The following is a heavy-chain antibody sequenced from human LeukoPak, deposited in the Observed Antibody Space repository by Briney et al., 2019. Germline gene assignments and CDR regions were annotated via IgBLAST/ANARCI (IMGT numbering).Heavy chain of an antibody. Sequence: SSETLSLTCTVSGGSISSYYLSWIRQPRGKGLEWIGYIYYSGSTNYNPSLKSRVTISVDTSKNQFSLKLSSVTAADTAVYYCTRAVFVGSGYYYYFDYCGLGTLVSVSS. J-gene: IGHJ4*02. V-gene: IGHV4-59*01. CDR3: TRAVFVGSGYYYYFDY. CDR2: IYYSGST. CDR1: GGSISSYY. D-gene: IGHD3-22*01.